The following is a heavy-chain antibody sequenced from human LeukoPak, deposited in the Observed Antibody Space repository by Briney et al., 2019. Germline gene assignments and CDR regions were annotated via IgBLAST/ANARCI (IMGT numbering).Heavy chain of an antibody. CDR3: ARPGVGSGRYGAFDI. CDR2: IYTSGST. J-gene: IGHJ3*02. Sequence: SETLSLTCTVSGGSISSGSYYWSWIRQPAGKGLEWIGRIYTSGSTNYNPSLKSRVTISVDTSKNQFSLKLSSVTAADTAVYYCARPGVGSGRYGAFDIWGHGTVVTVSS. D-gene: IGHD5-18*01. CDR1: GGSISSGSYY. V-gene: IGHV4-61*02.